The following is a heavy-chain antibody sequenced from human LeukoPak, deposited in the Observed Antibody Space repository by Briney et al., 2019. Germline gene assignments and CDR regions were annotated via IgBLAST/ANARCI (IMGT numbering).Heavy chain of an antibody. D-gene: IGHD6-6*01. CDR3: AKGSGSSRPHYFDY. Sequence: GGSLRLSCAASGFTFSSYAMSWVRQAPGKGLEWVSAITDSGGDTYHADSVKGRFTISRDNSKNMLYLQMNSLRAEDSAIYYCAKGSGSSRPHYFDYWGQGTLVTVSS. CDR2: ITDSGGDT. V-gene: IGHV3-23*01. J-gene: IGHJ4*02. CDR1: GFTFSSYA.